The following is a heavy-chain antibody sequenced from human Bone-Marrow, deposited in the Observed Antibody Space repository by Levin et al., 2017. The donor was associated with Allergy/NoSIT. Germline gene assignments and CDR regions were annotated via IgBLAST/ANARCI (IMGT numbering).Heavy chain of an antibody. CDR1: GGSISTSY. D-gene: IGHD3-10*01. CDR2: MDYSGTT. CDR3: ARTRGIDSGSYPFDY. Sequence: SQTLSLTCTVSGGSISTSYWSWIRQPPGKGLEWIGYMDYSGTTNYNPSLKSRVTISIDTSKTQFSMKLTSVTAADTAVYYCARTRGIDSGSYPFDYWGQGTLVTVSS. V-gene: IGHV4-59*13. J-gene: IGHJ4*02.